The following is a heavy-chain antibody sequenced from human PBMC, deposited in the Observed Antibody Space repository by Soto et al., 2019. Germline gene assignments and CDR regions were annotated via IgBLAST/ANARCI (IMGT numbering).Heavy chain of an antibody. J-gene: IGHJ4*02. CDR3: AKKVSYYYDSSGYYYFDY. CDR2: ISGSGGST. CDR1: GFTFSSYA. Sequence: GGSLILSCAASGFTFSSYAMSWVRQAPGKGLEWVSAISGSGGSTYYADSVKGRFTISRDNSKNTLYLQMNSLRAEDTAVYYCAKKVSYYYDSSGYYYFDYWGQGTLVTVSS. D-gene: IGHD3-22*01. V-gene: IGHV3-23*01.